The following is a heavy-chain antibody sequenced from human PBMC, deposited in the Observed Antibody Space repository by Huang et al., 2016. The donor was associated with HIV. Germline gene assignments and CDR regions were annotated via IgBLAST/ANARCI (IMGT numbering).Heavy chain of an antibody. Sequence: QLHLQESGPGLVKPSETLSLICTVSGVSISNNDYYWGWIRQSPGKGLEWIGRVYDSGTTSDNPSLKGRGTISMDMSKNEFSLRLRSLSAADSAIYYCARHCPLQYRDLWTGFSYYFDFWGQGSPVTVSS. V-gene: IGHV4-39*01. CDR3: ARHCPLQYRDLWTGFSYYFDF. D-gene: IGHD3-3*01. CDR1: GVSISNNDYY. CDR2: VYDSGTT. J-gene: IGHJ4*02.